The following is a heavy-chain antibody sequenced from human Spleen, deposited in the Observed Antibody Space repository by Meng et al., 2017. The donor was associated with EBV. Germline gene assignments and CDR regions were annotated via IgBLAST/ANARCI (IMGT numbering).Heavy chain of an antibody. D-gene: IGHD4-17*01. Sequence: GKLWQSGAEVKKPGASVKVSCKASGYTFTSYDITWVRQATGQGLEWMGWMNPNSGNTDYAQKFQGRVTMTRNTSISTASMELSSLRSEDTAVYYCARGLAYGDSGVDYWGQGTLVTVSS. CDR2: MNPNSGNT. V-gene: IGHV1-8*01. J-gene: IGHJ4*02. CDR3: ARGLAYGDSGVDY. CDR1: GYTFTSYD.